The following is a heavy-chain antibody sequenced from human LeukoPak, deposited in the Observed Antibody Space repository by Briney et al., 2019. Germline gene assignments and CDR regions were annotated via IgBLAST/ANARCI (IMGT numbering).Heavy chain of an antibody. Sequence: ASVKVSCKASGYTFTSYDFNWLRQATGQGPEWMGIINPSGGSTSYAQKFQGRVTMTRDTSTSTVYMELSSLRSEDTAVYYCARTVSTGNSGWNWFDPWGQGTLVTVSS. J-gene: IGHJ5*02. CDR2: INPSGGST. CDR1: GYTFTSYD. V-gene: IGHV1-46*01. CDR3: ARTVSTGNSGWNWFDP. D-gene: IGHD5/OR15-5a*01.